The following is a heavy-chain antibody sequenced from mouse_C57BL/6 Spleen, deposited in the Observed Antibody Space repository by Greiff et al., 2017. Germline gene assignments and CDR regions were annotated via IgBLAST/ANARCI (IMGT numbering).Heavy chain of an antibody. V-gene: IGHV1-15*01. D-gene: IGHD4-1*01. CDR1: GYTFTDYE. J-gene: IGHJ2*01. CDR3: TRGGKLTGTDY. Sequence: QVQLQQSGAELVRPGASVTLSCKASGYTFTDYEMHWVKQTPVHGLEWIGAIDPETGGTAYNQKFKGKAILTADKSSSTAYMELRSLTSEDSAVYYGTRGGKLTGTDYWGQGTTLTVSS. CDR2: IDPETGGT.